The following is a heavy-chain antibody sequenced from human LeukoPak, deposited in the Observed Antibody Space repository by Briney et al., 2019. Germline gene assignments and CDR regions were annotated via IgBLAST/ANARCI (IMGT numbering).Heavy chain of an antibody. CDR2: ISGGGDST. V-gene: IGHV3-23*01. J-gene: IGHJ4*02. CDR1: GFTFSAYA. D-gene: IGHD2-2*01. CDR3: ARVVPAAKLTRRYYFDY. Sequence: GGSLRLSCAASGFTFSAYAMTWVRQAPGKGLEWVSTISGGGDSTYYADSVKSRFTISRDNSRNTLYLQMNSLRAEETAVYYCARVVPAAKLTRRYYFDYWGQGTLVTVSS.